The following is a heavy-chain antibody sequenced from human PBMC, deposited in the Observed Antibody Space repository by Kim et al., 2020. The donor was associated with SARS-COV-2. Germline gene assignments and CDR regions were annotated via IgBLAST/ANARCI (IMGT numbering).Heavy chain of an antibody. D-gene: IGHD6-13*01. J-gene: IGHJ6*02. V-gene: IGHV3-15*01. CDR2: IKSKTDGGTT. CDR1: GFTFSNAW. CDR3: TTDGKYSSSWYQLHYYYYGMDV. Sequence: GGSLRLSCAASGFTFSNAWMSWVRQAPGKGLEWVGRIKSKTDGGTTDYAAPVKGRFTISRDDSKNTLYLQMNSLKTEDTAVYYCTTDGKYSSSWYQLHYYYYGMDVWGQGTTVTVSS.